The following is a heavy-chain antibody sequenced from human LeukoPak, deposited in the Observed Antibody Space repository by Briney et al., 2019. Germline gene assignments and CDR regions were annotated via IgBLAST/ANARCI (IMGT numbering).Heavy chain of an antibody. Sequence: GGSVWLSWAAAGFISTRFWLPWAGQAPGKGWGWVANIKKDGGEKNIVDSVRGRVTISRDNAKNSLYLQMNSLRAEDTAVYYRARGLHSLPRSTLDYWGQGTLVTVSS. CDR2: IKKDGGEK. CDR1: GFISTRFW. CDR3: ARGLHSLPRSTLDY. D-gene: IGHD2-2*01. V-gene: IGHV3-7*01. J-gene: IGHJ4*02.